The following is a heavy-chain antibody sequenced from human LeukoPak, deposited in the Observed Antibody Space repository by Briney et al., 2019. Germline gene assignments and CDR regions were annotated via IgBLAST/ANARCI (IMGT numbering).Heavy chain of an antibody. J-gene: IGHJ4*02. CDR1: GFTFTSYS. D-gene: IGHD1-7*01. Sequence: RGSLRLSCAASGFTFTSYSMSWVRQAPGKGLEWVSGTSDRGDYTYYADSVKGRFTISRDSSKNTLFLQMNSLRAEDTALYFCARKAQYNGHYPLDYWGQGTLVTVSS. CDR3: ARKAQYNGHYPLDY. V-gene: IGHV3-23*01. CDR2: TSDRGDYT.